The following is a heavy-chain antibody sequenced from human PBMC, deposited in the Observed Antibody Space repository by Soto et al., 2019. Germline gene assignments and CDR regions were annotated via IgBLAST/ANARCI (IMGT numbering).Heavy chain of an antibody. D-gene: IGHD5-12*01. J-gene: IGHJ4*02. CDR2: IIPIFGTA. CDR1: GGTFSTYA. V-gene: IGHV1-69*13. Sequence: LVNVSCTSAGGTFSTYAISWVRQTPGQGLEWMGGIIPIFGTANYAQKFQGRVTITADESTSTAYMELSSLRSEDTAVYYCARGDHSGYGPDDYWGQGTLVTVSS. CDR3: ARGDHSGYGPDDY.